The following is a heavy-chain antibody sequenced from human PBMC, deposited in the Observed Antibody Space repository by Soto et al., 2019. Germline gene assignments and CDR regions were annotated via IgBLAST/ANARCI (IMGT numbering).Heavy chain of an antibody. D-gene: IGHD3-22*01. CDR2: IYYSGST. CDR3: AKDQGLYYYDSSGYYGPGFDY. Sequence: SETLSLTCTVSGGSISSYYWSWIRQPPGKGLEWIGYIYYSGSTNYNPSLKSRVTISVDTSKNQFSLKLSSVTAEDTAVYYCAKDQGLYYYDSSGYYGPGFDYWGQGTLVTVSS. V-gene: IGHV4-59*01. J-gene: IGHJ4*02. CDR1: GGSISSYY.